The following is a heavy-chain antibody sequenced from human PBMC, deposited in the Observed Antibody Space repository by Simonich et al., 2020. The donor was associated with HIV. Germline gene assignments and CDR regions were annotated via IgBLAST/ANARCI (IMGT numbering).Heavy chain of an antibody. J-gene: IGHJ4*02. Sequence: QVQLQESGPGLVKPSETLSLTCAVSGYSISSGYYWGWIRQPPGKGLEWIGSIYHSGSTYYNPSLKGRVTISVDTSKNQCSLKLSSVTAADTAVYYCARNNFWSGWLFDYWGQGTLVTVSS. CDR2: IYHSGST. CDR1: GYSISSGYY. D-gene: IGHD3-3*01. V-gene: IGHV4-38-2*01. CDR3: ARNNFWSGWLFDY.